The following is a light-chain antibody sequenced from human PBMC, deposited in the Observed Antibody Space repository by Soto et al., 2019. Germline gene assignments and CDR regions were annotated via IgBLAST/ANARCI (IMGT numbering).Light chain of an antibody. Sequence: DIQMTQSPSSVSASVGDRVTITCRASQGISSWLAWYQQKPGKAPKLLIYAASSLQSGVPSRFSGSGSETDFILISSSLLPEDFASYYCQQAGSFPTTLGQGTKVEIK. V-gene: IGKV1-12*01. J-gene: IGKJ1*01. CDR3: QQAGSFPTT. CDR2: AAS. CDR1: QGISSW.